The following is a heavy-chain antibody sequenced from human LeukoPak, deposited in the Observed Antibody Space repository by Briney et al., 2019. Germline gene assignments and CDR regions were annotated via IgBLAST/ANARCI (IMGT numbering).Heavy chain of an antibody. CDR1: GFTFSSYS. Sequence: GRSLRLSCAASGFTFSSYSMNWVRQAPGKGLEWVSSISSSSSYIYYADSVKGRFAISRDNAKNSLYLQMNSLRAEDTAVYYCAKDVSGSGYYFDYWGQGTLVTVSS. CDR3: AKDVSGSGYYFDY. D-gene: IGHD3-22*01. V-gene: IGHV3-21*01. J-gene: IGHJ4*02. CDR2: ISSSSSYI.